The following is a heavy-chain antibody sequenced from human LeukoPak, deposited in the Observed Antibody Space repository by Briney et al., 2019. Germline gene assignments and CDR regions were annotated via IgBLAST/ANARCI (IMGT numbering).Heavy chain of an antibody. CDR2: INSDGSTT. D-gene: IGHD2/OR15-2a*01. V-gene: IGHV3-74*01. CDR1: GFTFSHYW. Sequence: GGSLRLSCAASGFTFSHYWMHWGRQAPGKGLVWVSRINSDGSTTDYADSVKGRFTIPRDNAKNTLYLEMNSLRAEDTAVYYCARSSNSVCRNWGQGTLVTVSS. CDR3: ARSSNSVCRN. J-gene: IGHJ4*02.